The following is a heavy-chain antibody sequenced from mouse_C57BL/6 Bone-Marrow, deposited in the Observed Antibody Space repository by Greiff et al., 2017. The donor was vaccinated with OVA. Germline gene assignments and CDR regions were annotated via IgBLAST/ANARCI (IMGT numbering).Heavy chain of an antibody. J-gene: IGHJ1*03. Sequence: QVQLQQPGAELVKPGASVKLSCKASGYTFTSYWMHWVKQRPGQGLEWIGMIHPNSGSTNYNEQFKSKATLTVDKSSSTAYMQLSSLTSEDSAVYYGARPLTTVVAWYFDVWGTGTTVTVSS. V-gene: IGHV1-64*01. D-gene: IGHD1-1*01. CDR3: ARPLTTVVAWYFDV. CDR1: GYTFTSYW. CDR2: IHPNSGST.